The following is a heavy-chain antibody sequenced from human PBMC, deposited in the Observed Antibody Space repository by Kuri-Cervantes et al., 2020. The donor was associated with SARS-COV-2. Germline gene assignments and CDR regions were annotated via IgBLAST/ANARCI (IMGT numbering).Heavy chain of an antibody. V-gene: IGHV4-59*01. D-gene: IGHD3-16*01. CDR2: IYYSGST. J-gene: IGHJ4*02. CDR3: ARSFGLRFDY. CDR1: GGSISSYY. Sequence: GSLRLSCTVSGGSISSYYWSWIRQPPGKGLEWIGYIYYSGSTNYNPSLKSRVTISVDTSKNQFSLKLSSVTAADTAVYYCARSFGLRFDYWGQGGLVTVSS.